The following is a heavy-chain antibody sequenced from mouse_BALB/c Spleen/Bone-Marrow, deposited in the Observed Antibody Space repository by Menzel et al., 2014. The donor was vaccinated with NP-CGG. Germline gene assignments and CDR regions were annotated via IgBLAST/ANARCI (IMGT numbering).Heavy chain of an antibody. CDR1: GYTFTDYP. V-gene: IGHV1S137*01. CDR2: ISIYSGNT. Sequence: LEESGPELVRPGVSVKISCKGSGYTFTDYPMHWVKQSHAKSLEWIGVISIYSGNTNYNQNFKGKAKMTVDKSSSTVYIELARLTSEDSAIYHYARDFLGYFDYWGQGTTLTVSS. J-gene: IGHJ2*01. CDR3: ARDFLGYFDY.